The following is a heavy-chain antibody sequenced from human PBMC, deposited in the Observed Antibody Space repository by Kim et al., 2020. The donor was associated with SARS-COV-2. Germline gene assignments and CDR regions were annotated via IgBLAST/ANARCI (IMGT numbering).Heavy chain of an antibody. Sequence: GGSLRLSCAASGFTFSNYWMSWVRQAPGKGLEWVANIKQDGSEKYYVDSVKGRFTISRDNAKDSLYLQVNSLRVEDTAVYYCARYYSTRSRKDFDSWGQGTLVTVSS. J-gene: IGHJ4*02. D-gene: IGHD6-13*01. V-gene: IGHV3-7*01. CDR3: ARYYSTRSRKDFDS. CDR2: IKQDGSEK. CDR1: GFTFSNYW.